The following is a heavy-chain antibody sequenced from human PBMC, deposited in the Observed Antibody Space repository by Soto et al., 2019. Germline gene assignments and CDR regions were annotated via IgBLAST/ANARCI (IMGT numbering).Heavy chain of an antibody. D-gene: IGHD5-18*01. Sequence: VQLQESGPGLVKPSGTLSLTCAVSGGSISSGNWWSWVRQSPRKGLEWIGEISHSGNTNHNPSLKSRVTISIDKSKNQFSLKLTSVTAADTAVYYGASHRGNTYGPYDYWGQGTLVTVSS. CDR1: GGSISSGNW. CDR3: ASHRGNTYGPYDY. V-gene: IGHV4-4*02. CDR2: ISHSGNT. J-gene: IGHJ4*02.